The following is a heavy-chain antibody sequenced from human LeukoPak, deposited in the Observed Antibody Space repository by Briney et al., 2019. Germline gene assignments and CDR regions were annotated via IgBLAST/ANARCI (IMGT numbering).Heavy chain of an antibody. J-gene: IGHJ5*02. Sequence: SETLSLTCAVYGGSFSGYYWSWIRQPPGKGLEWIGEINHSGSTNYNPSLKSRVTISVDTSKNQFSLKLSSVTAADTAVYYCAKDTRYYYDSSGSWFDPWGQGTLVTVSS. CDR1: GGSFSGYY. CDR2: INHSGST. V-gene: IGHV4-34*01. D-gene: IGHD3-22*01. CDR3: AKDTRYYYDSSGSWFDP.